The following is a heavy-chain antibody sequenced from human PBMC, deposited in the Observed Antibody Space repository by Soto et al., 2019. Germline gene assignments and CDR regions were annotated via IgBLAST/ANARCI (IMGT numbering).Heavy chain of an antibody. V-gene: IGHV3-9*01. D-gene: IGHD3-22*01. Sequence: PGGSLRISCAASGFTFHNYAMHWVRQAPGKGLEWVAGISWNSGNIDFGDSVKGRFTISRDNSKKTLYLQMNSLRPEDTALYYCAKDEYYYSRSGYYIFDSWGQGTLVTVS. CDR3: AKDEYYYSRSGYYIFDS. J-gene: IGHJ4*02. CDR2: ISWNSGNI. CDR1: GFTFHNYA.